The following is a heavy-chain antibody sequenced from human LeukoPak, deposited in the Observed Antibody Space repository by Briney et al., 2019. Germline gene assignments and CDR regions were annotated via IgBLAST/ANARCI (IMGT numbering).Heavy chain of an antibody. D-gene: IGHD6-6*01. J-gene: IGHJ4*02. Sequence: GGSLRLSCAASGFTFSSYAMSWVRQAPGKGLEWVSAISGSGGSTYYADSVKGRFTISRDNSKNTLYLQMNSLGAEDTAVYYCQSIAAKSPNGYWGQGTLVTVSS. CDR1: GFTFSSYA. CDR3: QSIAAKSPNGY. V-gene: IGHV3-23*01. CDR2: ISGSGGST.